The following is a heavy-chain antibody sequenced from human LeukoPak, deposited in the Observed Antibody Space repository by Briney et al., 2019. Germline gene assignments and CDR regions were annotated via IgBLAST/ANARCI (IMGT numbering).Heavy chain of an antibody. D-gene: IGHD3-22*01. V-gene: IGHV3-23*01. J-gene: IGHJ6*03. CDR1: GFTFSSYA. CDR3: AKGGEMIHYYYMDV. Sequence: GGSLRLSCAASGFTFSSYAMSWVRQAPGKGLEWVSAISGSGGSTYYADSVKGRFTISRDNANNTVYLQLNSLRAEDTAVYYCAKGGEMIHYYYMDVWGKGTTVTVSS. CDR2: ISGSGGST.